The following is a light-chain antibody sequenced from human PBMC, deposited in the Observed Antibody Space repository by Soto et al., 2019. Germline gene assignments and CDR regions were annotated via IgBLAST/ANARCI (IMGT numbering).Light chain of an antibody. Sequence: EIVLTQSPGALSLSPGERATLSCRTSQSVSTNYLAWYQEKPVQAPRLLIYGASSRATGIPDRFSGSGSGTDFTLTISRLEPEDFAVYYCQHYGSSPPTWTFGQGTKVEIK. CDR1: QSVSTNY. J-gene: IGKJ1*01. CDR2: GAS. CDR3: QHYGSSPPTWT. V-gene: IGKV3-20*01.